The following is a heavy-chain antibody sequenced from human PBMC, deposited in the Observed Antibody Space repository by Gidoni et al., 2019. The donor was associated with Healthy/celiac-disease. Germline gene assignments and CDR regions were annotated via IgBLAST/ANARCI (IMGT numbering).Heavy chain of an antibody. CDR3: AERTWDSNGDV. D-gene: IGHD1-1*01. Sequence: EVQLVQSGAEVKKPGESLRISCTGSVYSFTSYWISWVRQMPGKGLELMGRIEPSDSYTTYSPSFQGHVTISADKSISTAYLQWSSLKASDTAMYYCAERTWDSNGDVWGQGTTVTVSS. CDR2: IEPSDSYT. V-gene: IGHV5-10-1*01. CDR1: VYSFTSYW. J-gene: IGHJ6*02.